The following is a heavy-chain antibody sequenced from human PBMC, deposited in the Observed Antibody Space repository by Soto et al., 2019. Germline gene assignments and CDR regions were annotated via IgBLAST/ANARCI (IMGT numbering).Heavy chain of an antibody. V-gene: IGHV3-13*01. CDR2: IGTAGDT. J-gene: IGHJ6*02. Sequence: PGGSLRLSCAASGFTFSSYDMHWVRQATGKGLEWVSAIGTAGDTYYPGSVKGRFTISRENAKNSLYLQMNSLRAGDTAVYYCARGPFRCSSTSCYTDYYYYGMDVWGQGTTVTVSS. CDR1: GFTFSSYD. CDR3: ARGPFRCSSTSCYTDYYYYGMDV. D-gene: IGHD2-2*02.